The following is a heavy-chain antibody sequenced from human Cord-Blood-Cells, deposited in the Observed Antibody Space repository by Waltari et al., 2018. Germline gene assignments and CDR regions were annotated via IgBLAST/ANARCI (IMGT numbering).Heavy chain of an antibody. CDR3: ARLKGQYWAAAGYYFDY. V-gene: IGHV4-39*01. CDR2: IYYSGST. Sequence: QLQLQESGPGLVKPSETLSLTCTVSGGSISSSSYYWGWIRQPPGKGLEWIGSIYYSGSTYHNPSLKSRVTISVDTSKNQFSLKLSSVTAADTAVYYCARLKGQYWAAAGYYFDYWGQGTLVTVSS. CDR1: GGSISSSSYY. J-gene: IGHJ4*02. D-gene: IGHD6-13*01.